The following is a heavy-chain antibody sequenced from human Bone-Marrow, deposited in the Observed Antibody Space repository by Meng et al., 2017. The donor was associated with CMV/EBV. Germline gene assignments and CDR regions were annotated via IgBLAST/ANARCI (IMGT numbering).Heavy chain of an antibody. D-gene: IGHD7-27*01. CDR3: ARVTNWGYFDL. Sequence: LTCAVSGGSLSDFYWSWIRQPPGKGLDWIGEISHSGSANYKSSLRSRVTISIDTSNNQFSLKLSSVTAADTAVYYCARVTNWGYFDLWGRGTLVTVSS. CDR1: GGSLSDFY. CDR2: ISHSGSA. V-gene: IGHV4-34*01. J-gene: IGHJ2*01.